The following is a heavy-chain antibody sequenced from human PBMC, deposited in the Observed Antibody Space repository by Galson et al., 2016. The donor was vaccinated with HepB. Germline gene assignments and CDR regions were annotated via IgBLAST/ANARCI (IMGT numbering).Heavy chain of an antibody. Sequence: CAISGDSVSSNSAAWNWIRQSPSRGLERLGRTYYRSKWYNDYAESVKSRITINPDTSKNQFSLQLHSVTPDDTAFYYCAGEGASGYALDYWGQGTLVTVSS. J-gene: IGHJ4*02. CDR3: AGEGASGYALDY. CDR2: TYYRSKWYN. CDR1: GDSVSSNSAA. D-gene: IGHD6-25*01. V-gene: IGHV6-1*01.